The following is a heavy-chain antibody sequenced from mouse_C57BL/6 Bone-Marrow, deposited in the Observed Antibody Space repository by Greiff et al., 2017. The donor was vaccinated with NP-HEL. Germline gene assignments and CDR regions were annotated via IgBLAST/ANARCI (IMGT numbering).Heavy chain of an antibody. J-gene: IGHJ2*01. CDR1: GYTFTSYG. CDR3: VLVLRLYFDY. Sequence: VKLQESGAELARPGASVKLSCKASGYTFTSYGISWVKQRTGQGLEWIGEIYPRSGNTYYNEKFKGKATLTADKSSSTAYMELRSLTSEDSAVYFCVLVLRLYFDYWGQGTTLTVSS. V-gene: IGHV1-81*01. D-gene: IGHD1-1*01. CDR2: IYPRSGNT.